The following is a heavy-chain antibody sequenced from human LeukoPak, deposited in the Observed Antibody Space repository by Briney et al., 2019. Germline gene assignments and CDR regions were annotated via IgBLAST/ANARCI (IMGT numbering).Heavy chain of an antibody. D-gene: IGHD2-21*01. CDR2: IYHSGST. J-gene: IGHJ5*02. V-gene: IGHV4-4*02. CDR3: ARSSINWFDP. CDR1: GVSFSGGNW. Sequence: SETLSLTCAVSGVSFSGGNWWSWGRPPPEKGLEWIGQIYHSGSTNYNPSLKSRVTISVDTSKNQFSLKLSSVTAADTAVYYCARSSINWFDPWGQGTLVTVSS.